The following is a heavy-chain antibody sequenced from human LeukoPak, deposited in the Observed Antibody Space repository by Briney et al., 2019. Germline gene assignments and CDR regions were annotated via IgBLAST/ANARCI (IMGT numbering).Heavy chain of an antibody. J-gene: IGHJ4*02. V-gene: IGHV3-30-3*01. Sequence: GRSLRLSCAASGFTFSSYAMHWVRQAPGKGPEWVAVISYDGSNKYYADSVKGRFTISRDNSKNTLYLQMNSLRAEDTAVYYCARDMYSGSYFDYWGQGTLVTVSS. CDR3: ARDMYSGSYFDY. D-gene: IGHD1-26*01. CDR2: ISYDGSNK. CDR1: GFTFSSYA.